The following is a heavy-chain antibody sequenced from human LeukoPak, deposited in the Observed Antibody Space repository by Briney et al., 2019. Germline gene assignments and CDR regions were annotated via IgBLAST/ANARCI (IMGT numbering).Heavy chain of an antibody. CDR3: ASRKRSGSSDY. CDR2: ISYDGSNK. Sequence: PGGSLRLSCAASGFTFSSYDMDWVRQAPGKGLEWVAVISYDGSNKYYADSVKGRFTISRDNSKNTLYLQMNSLRAEDTAVYYCASRKRSGSSDYWGQGTLVTVSS. CDR1: GFTFSSYD. J-gene: IGHJ4*02. D-gene: IGHD1-26*01. V-gene: IGHV3-30*03.